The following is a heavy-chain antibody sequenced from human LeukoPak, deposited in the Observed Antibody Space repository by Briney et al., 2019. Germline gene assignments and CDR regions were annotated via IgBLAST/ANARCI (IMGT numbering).Heavy chain of an antibody. CDR1: GFTFSSYG. CDR2: ISYDGSYK. J-gene: IGHJ4*02. V-gene: IGHV3-30*18. Sequence: PGGSLRLSCAASGFTFSSYGVHWVRQAPGKGLEWVAVISYDGSYKFYADSVKGRFTISRDNSKSTLYLQMNSLRAEDTAVYYCAKDRYSGLNTIDYWGQGTLVTVSS. D-gene: IGHD6-13*01. CDR3: AKDRYSGLNTIDY.